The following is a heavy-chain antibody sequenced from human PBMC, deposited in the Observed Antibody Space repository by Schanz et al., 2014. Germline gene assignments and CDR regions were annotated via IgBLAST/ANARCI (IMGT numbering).Heavy chain of an antibody. Sequence: EAQLLESGGGLVQPGGSLRLSCAASGFTFRGYAMSWVRQAPGRGLEWVSIISDSGDTAYYADSVKGRFTISRDNFKGAVYLQMNSLRAEDTAVYYCAKSLECGPGGRCSREYFEYWGQGTLVTDSS. CDR3: AKSLECGPGGRCSREYFEY. CDR2: ISDSGDTA. D-gene: IGHD2-15*01. V-gene: IGHV3-23*01. CDR1: GFTFRGYA. J-gene: IGHJ4*02.